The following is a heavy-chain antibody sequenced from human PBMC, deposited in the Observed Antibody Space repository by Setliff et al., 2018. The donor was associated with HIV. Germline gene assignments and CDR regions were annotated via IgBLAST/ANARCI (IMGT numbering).Heavy chain of an antibody. V-gene: IGHV4-59*11. CDR1: GASISGHY. D-gene: IGHD3-10*01. Sequence: TSETLSLTCTVSGASISGHYWTWIRQPPGKGLEWIGYVYYNGITNYNSSLKSRVTISLDTSNSQFSLKLSSLTAADTAVYYCARVSYYGSFYYNYYMDVWGKGTTVTVSS. CDR2: VYYNGIT. J-gene: IGHJ6*03. CDR3: ARVSYYGSFYYNYYMDV.